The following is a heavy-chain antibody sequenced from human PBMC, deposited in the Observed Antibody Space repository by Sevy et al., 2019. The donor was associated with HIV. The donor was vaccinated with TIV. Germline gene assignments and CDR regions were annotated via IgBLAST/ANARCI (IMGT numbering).Heavy chain of an antibody. CDR3: AKDRVSGTYYTGDFDY. V-gene: IGHV3-23*01. CDR2: ISASAGST. CDR1: DFTFSTYA. Sequence: QLGGSLRPSCAASDFTFSTYAMTWVRQAPGKGLEWVSVISASAGSTFYSDSVKGRFTISRDNSKNTLYLQMNSLRAEDTAVYYCAKDRVSGTYYTGDFDYWGQGTLVTVSS. D-gene: IGHD3-10*01. J-gene: IGHJ4*02.